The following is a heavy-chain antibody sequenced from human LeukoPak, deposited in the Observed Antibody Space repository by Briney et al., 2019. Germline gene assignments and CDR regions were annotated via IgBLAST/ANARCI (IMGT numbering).Heavy chain of an antibody. J-gene: IGHJ4*02. CDR3: ARDTRQTSVTNFDS. CDR2: ISSGGNYK. V-gene: IGHV3-21*06. CDR1: GFTFSSYA. Sequence: PGVSLRLSCATSGFTFSSYAMDWVRQAPGKGLEWVSSISSGGNYKYYGDSVWGRFTISRDDAKNSLYLEMNSLRAEDTAVYYCARDTRQTSVTNFDSWGQGTLVIVSS. D-gene: IGHD4-17*01.